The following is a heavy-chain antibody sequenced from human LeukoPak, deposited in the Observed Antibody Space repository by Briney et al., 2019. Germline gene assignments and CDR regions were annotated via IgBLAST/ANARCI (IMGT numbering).Heavy chain of an antibody. D-gene: IGHD3-16*01. V-gene: IGHV1-18*01. CDR2: ISAXXGNX. J-gene: IGHJ4*02. CDR1: GYTFTSYG. Sequence: GASVKVSCKASGYTFTSYGISWVRQAPGQGLEWMGWISAXXGNXNXAXKLXGXVTMTTDTSTSTAYMELRSLRSDDTAVYYCATSWGKWWGQGTLVTVSS. CDR3: ATSWGKW.